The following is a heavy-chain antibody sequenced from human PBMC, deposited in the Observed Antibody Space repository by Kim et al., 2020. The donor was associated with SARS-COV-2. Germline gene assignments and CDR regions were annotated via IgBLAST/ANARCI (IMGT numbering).Heavy chain of an antibody. D-gene: IGHD2-2*02. CDR2: IYPGDSDT. V-gene: IGHV5-51*01. CDR3: TRLGLTYCSSTSCYRSNYYYYYMSV. J-gene: IGHJ6*03. Sequence: GESLKISCKGSGYRFTSYWIGWVRQMPGKGLEWMGIIYPGDSDTRYSPSFQGQVTISPDKSISTAYLQCSSLKASDTAMYYCTRLGLTYCSSTSCYRSNYYYYYMSVWGKGTTVTVSS. CDR1: GYRFTSYW.